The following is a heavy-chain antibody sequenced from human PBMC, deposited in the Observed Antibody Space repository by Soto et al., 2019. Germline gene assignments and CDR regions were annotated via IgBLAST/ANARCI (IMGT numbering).Heavy chain of an antibody. CDR1: GFTFSSYS. CDR3: ARDPALYGAGMYYFAY. Sequence: GGSLRLSCAASGFTFSSYSMNWVRQAPGKGLEWVSSISSSSSYIYYADSVKGRFTISRDNAKNSLYLQMNSLRAEDTAVYYCARDPALYGAGMYYFAYWGRGTLVTVSS. J-gene: IGHJ4*02. V-gene: IGHV3-21*01. D-gene: IGHD3-10*01. CDR2: ISSSSSYI.